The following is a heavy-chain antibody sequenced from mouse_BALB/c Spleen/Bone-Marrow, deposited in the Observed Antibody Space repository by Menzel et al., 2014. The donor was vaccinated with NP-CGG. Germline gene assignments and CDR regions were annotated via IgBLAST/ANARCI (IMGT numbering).Heavy chain of an antibody. J-gene: IGHJ2*01. CDR1: GFTFTDYY. CDR2: IRNKANGYTT. CDR3: ARDYLYYFDY. Sequence: DVMLVESGGGLVQPGGSLRLSCATSGFTFTDYYMSWVRQPPGKALEWLGFIRNKANGYTTEYSASVKGRFTISRDNSQSIVYLQMNTLRAEDSATYYCARDYLYYFDYWGQGTTLTVSS. D-gene: IGHD2-1*01. V-gene: IGHV7-3*02.